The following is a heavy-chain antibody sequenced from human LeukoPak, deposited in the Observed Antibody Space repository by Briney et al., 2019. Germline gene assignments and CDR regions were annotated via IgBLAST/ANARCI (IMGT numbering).Heavy chain of an antibody. V-gene: IGHV5-51*01. J-gene: IGHJ6*03. D-gene: IGHD3-3*01. CDR2: IYPGDSDT. CDR1: GYIFSGYW. CDR3: ARRSYDFWSGYYYYMDV. Sequence: GESLKISCKGSGYIFSGYWIGWVRQKPGKGLECMGIIYPGDSDTRYSPSFEGQVTISADKSISTAYLQWSSLKASDTAMYYCARRSYDFWSGYYYYMDVWGRGTTVTVSS.